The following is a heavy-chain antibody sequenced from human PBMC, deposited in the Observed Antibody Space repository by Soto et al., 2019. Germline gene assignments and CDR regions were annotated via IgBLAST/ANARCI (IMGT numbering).Heavy chain of an antibody. Sequence: QLQLQESGPGLVKPSETLSLSCSVSGDSIRNRNYYWAWIRQPPGKGLEWIVSRYDDASTFYNPSLKRLVTITIETSKKQLSLTVTSVTAADTAVYDCARGTYLRPSGYYLDFWGQGTLVTVSS. V-gene: IGHV4-39*01. CDR3: ARGTYLRPSGYYLDF. D-gene: IGHD3-22*01. CDR2: RYDDAST. CDR1: GDSIRNRNYY. J-gene: IGHJ4*02.